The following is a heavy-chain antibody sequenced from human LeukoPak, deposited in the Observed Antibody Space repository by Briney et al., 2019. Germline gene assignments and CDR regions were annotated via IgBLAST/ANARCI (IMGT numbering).Heavy chain of an antibody. D-gene: IGHD3-10*01. V-gene: IGHV4-39*07. Sequence: SETLSLTCTVSVGSISSSSYYWGWIRQPPGKGLERVGRIYYSGSTYYHPTLKSRVAKSVDTYKNQCSLNLSTVTAADTAVYYCARDRTHIVRGVMWFNTWGPRTLVTVSS. CDR1: VGSISSSSYY. CDR3: ARDRTHIVRGVMWFNT. J-gene: IGHJ5*02. CDR2: IYYSGST.